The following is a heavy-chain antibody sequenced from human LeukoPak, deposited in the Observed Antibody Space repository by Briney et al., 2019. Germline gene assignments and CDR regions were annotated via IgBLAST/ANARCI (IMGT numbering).Heavy chain of an antibody. Sequence: GRSLRLSCAASGFTFSSCGMHWVRQAPGKGLEWVAVIWSDGTTKYYADSVKGRFTISRDNSRNTLYMQMNSLRAEDTAVYYCARVADYYDSSGYLDYWGQGTLVTVSS. CDR3: ARVADYYDSSGYLDY. CDR1: GFTFSSCG. V-gene: IGHV3-33*01. CDR2: IWSDGTTK. D-gene: IGHD3-22*01. J-gene: IGHJ4*02.